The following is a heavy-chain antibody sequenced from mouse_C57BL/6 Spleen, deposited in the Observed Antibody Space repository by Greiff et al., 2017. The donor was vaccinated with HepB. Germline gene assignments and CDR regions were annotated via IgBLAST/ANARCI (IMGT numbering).Heavy chain of an antibody. V-gene: IGHV5-4*01. CDR1: GFTFSSYA. D-gene: IGHD2-5*01. CDR3: ARDRGYSNYDYYAMDY. Sequence: EVHLVESGGGLVKPGGSLKLSCAASGFTFSSYAMSWVRQTPEKRLEWVATISDGGSYTYYPDNVKGRFTISRDNAKNNLYLQMSHLKSEDTAMYYCARDRGYSNYDYYAMDYWGQGTSVTVSS. CDR2: ISDGGSYT. J-gene: IGHJ4*01.